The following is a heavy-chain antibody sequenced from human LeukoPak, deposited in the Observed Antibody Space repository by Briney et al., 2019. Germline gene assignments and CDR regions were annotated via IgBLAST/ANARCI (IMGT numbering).Heavy chain of an antibody. D-gene: IGHD3-10*01. V-gene: IGHV4-4*07. CDR3: ARGIYGSDPSYYYYYYVDV. J-gene: IGHJ6*03. CDR2: IYTSGST. CDR1: GGSISSYY. Sequence: PSETLSLTCTVSGGSISSYYWSWIRQPAGKGLEWIGRIYTSGSTNYNPSLKSRVTMSVDTSKNQFSLKLSSVTAADTAVYYCARGIYGSDPSYYYYYYVDVWGKGTTVTISS.